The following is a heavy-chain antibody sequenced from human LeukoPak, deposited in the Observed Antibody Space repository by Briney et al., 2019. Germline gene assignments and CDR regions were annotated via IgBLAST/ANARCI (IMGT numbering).Heavy chain of an antibody. V-gene: IGHV1-69*13. CDR3: ARDRDSSDWSRFDY. Sequence: SVKVSCKASGYTFTSYDINWVRQATGQGLEWMGGIIPIFGTANYAQKFQGRVTITADESTSTAYMELSSLRSEDTAVYYCARDRDSSDWSRFDYWGQGTLVTVSS. CDR2: IIPIFGTA. J-gene: IGHJ4*02. D-gene: IGHD6-19*01. CDR1: GYTFTSYD.